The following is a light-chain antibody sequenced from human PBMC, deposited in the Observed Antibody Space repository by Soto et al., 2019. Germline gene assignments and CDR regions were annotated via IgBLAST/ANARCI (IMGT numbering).Light chain of an antibody. CDR3: QQRSNLPLT. CDR2: DTS. CDR1: QSVSSY. V-gene: IGKV3-11*01. J-gene: IGKJ4*01. Sequence: EIVLTQSPATLSLSPGERATLSCRASQSVSSYLAWYQQKPGQAPRLLIYDTSSRAGGFPARFSGSGSGTDFTLTINNLEPEDFALYFCQQRSNLPLTFGGGTKVEIK.